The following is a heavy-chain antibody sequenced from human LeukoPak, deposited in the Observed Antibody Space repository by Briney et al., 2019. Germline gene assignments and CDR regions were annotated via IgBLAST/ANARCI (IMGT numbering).Heavy chain of an antibody. D-gene: IGHD6-13*01. CDR3: ARDRGQRLVLRYFAY. V-gene: IGHV3-21*01. J-gene: IGHJ4*02. CDR1: GFTFSSYS. Sequence: GGSLRLSCAASGFTFSSYSMNWVRQAPGKGLEWVSSISSSSSYIYYADSVKGRFTISRDNTKNSLYLQMNSLRAEDTAVYYCARDRGQRLVLRYFAYWGEGTLLTVSS. CDR2: ISSSSSYI.